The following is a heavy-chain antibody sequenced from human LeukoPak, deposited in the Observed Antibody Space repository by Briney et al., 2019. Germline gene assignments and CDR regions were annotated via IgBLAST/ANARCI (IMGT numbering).Heavy chain of an antibody. CDR1: GYNCTGYY. J-gene: IGHJ4*02. D-gene: IGHD1-20*01. V-gene: IGHV1-2*04. CDR3: ARGAGVITGTTPTDY. CDR2: INPNSGGT. Sequence: GASVKVSCKASGYNCTGYYMHWVRQAPGQGLEWMGWINPNSGGTNYAQKFQGWVTMIRDASISTAYMELSRLRSDNTAVYYGARGAGVITGTTPTDYWGQGTLVTVSS.